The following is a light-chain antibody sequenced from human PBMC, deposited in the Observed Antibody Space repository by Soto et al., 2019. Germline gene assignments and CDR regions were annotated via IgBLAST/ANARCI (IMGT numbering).Light chain of an antibody. CDR3: QQHGSGPWT. CDR1: QSVSGNN. Sequence: EIVLTQSPDTLSLSPGERATLSCRASQSVSGNNLAWYQHKPGQAPRLLIYIASRRATGIPDRFSGSGSGTEFTLTISRLEPEDFAVYYCQQHGSGPWTFGQGTKVEIK. V-gene: IGKV3-20*01. J-gene: IGKJ1*01. CDR2: IAS.